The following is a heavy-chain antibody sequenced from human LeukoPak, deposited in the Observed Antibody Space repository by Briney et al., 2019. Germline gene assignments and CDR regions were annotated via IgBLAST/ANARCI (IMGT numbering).Heavy chain of an antibody. Sequence: SETLSLTCTVSGGSISSYYWSWIRQPAGKGLEWIGRIYTSGSTNYNPSLKSRVTMSVDTSKNQFSLKLSSVTAADTAVYYCARTPAYYYDSSGYYYAFDTWGQGTMVTVSS. D-gene: IGHD3-22*01. CDR2: IYTSGST. V-gene: IGHV4-4*07. CDR3: ARTPAYYYDSSGYYYAFDT. J-gene: IGHJ3*02. CDR1: GGSISSYY.